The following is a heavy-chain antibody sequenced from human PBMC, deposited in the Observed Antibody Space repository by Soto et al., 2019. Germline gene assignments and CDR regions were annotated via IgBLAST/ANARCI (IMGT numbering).Heavy chain of an antibody. Sequence: GGSLRLSCAASGFTFSSYAMHWVRQAPGQGLEWVSAISGSGFSTYYADSVKGRFSISSDSSKNTLFLQMNSLRADDTAVYFCATFTFGRPFDTWGQGTMVTVSS. D-gene: IGHD3-16*01. CDR1: GFTFSSYA. CDR2: ISGSGFST. CDR3: ATFTFGRPFDT. V-gene: IGHV3-23*01. J-gene: IGHJ3*02.